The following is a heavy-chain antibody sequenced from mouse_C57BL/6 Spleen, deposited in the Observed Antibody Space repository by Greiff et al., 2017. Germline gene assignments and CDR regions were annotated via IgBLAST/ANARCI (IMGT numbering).Heavy chain of an antibody. V-gene: IGHV1-5*01. D-gene: IGHD2-2*01. J-gene: IGHJ3*01. Sequence: EVQLQQSGTVLARPGASVKMSCKTSGYTFTSYWMHWVKQRPGQGLEWIGAIYPGNSDTSYNQKFKGKAKLTAVTSASTAYMELSSLTNEDSAVYYCTRGANYYGYDFFAYWGQGTLVTVSA. CDR2: IYPGNSDT. CDR3: TRGANYYGYDFFAY. CDR1: GYTFTSYW.